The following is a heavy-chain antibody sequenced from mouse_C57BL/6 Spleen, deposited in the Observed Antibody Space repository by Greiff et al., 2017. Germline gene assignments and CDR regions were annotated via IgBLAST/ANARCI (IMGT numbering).Heavy chain of an antibody. CDR1: GFTFSDYG. CDR2: ISNLAYSI. D-gene: IGHD4-1*01. J-gene: IGHJ2*01. Sequence: EVKLMESGGGLVQPGGSLKLSCAASGFTFSDYGMAWVRQAPRTGPEWVAFISNLAYSIYYADTVTGRFTISRENAKNTLYLEMSSLRSEDTAMYYCARLTGRVFDYWGQGTTLTVSS. V-gene: IGHV5-15*01. CDR3: ARLTGRVFDY.